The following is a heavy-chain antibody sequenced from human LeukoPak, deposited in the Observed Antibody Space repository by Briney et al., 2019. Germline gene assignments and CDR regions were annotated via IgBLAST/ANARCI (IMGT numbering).Heavy chain of an antibody. D-gene: IGHD3-10*01. CDR3: ARHVVPGGSIWFRDFNFDY. CDR1: GYSFTTYW. CDR2: IYPVDSDD. Sequence: GESLKISCKGSGYSFTTYWIGWVRQMPGKGLEWMGIIYPVDSDDRHIPSFQGQVTISADKSISTAYLQWSSLKASDTAFYYCARHVVPGGSIWFRDFNFDYWGQGTLVTVSS. J-gene: IGHJ4*02. V-gene: IGHV5-51*01.